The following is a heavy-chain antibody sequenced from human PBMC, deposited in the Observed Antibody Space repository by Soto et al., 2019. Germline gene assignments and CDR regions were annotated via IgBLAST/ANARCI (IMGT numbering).Heavy chain of an antibody. D-gene: IGHD2-8*01. CDR3: ARQNPVEMATMVPDF. J-gene: IGHJ4*02. CDR2: IYYTGST. V-gene: IGHV4-39*01. CDR1: GGSVSRNNYY. Sequence: SETLSLTCTVSGGSVSRNNYYWGWIRQPPGKGLEWIGTIYYTGSTYYNPSLKSRVTVSVDTSKNQFSLNLNSVTAADTAVYYCARQNPVEMATMVPDFWGQGPRVTVSS.